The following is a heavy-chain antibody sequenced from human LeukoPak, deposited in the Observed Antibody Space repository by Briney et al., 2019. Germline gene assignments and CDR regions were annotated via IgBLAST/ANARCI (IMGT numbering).Heavy chain of an antibody. Sequence: PGGSLRLSCAVSGFPVSDSYMSWVRQAPAKGLEWVSAIYTGGSTYYADSVKGRFTISRDNSKNTVYLQMNSLRAEDTAVYYCARMPIIALYYFDYWGQGTLVTVSS. CDR3: ARMPIIALYYFDY. J-gene: IGHJ4*02. CDR1: GFPVSDSY. CDR2: IYTGGST. V-gene: IGHV3-66*01. D-gene: IGHD2-2*01.